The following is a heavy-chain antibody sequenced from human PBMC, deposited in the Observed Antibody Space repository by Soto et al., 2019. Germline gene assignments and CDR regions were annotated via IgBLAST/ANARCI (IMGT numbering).Heavy chain of an antibody. Sequence: SETLSLTCTVSGGSISSGGYYWTWIRQHPGKGLEWIGYNYYSGITYYNPSLKSRVTISLDTSKNQFSLKLSSVTAADTAVYYCASVRGGYYYAMDVWGQGTTVT. CDR3: ASVRGGYYYAMDV. CDR1: GGSISSGGYY. CDR2: NYYSGIT. D-gene: IGHD3-10*02. V-gene: IGHV4-31*03. J-gene: IGHJ6*02.